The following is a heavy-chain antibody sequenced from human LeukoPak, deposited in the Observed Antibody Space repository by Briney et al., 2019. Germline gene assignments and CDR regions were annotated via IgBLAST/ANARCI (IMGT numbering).Heavy chain of an antibody. CDR3: AKDPILWFGEFQYDY. CDR2: ISGSGGST. CDR1: GFTFSSYG. V-gene: IGHV3-23*01. D-gene: IGHD3-10*01. Sequence: GGSLRLSCAASGFTFSSYGMSWVRQAPGKGLEWVSAISGSGGSTYYADSVKGRFTISRDNSKNTLYLQMNSLRAGDTAVYYCAKDPILWFGEFQYDYWGQGTLVTVSS. J-gene: IGHJ4*02.